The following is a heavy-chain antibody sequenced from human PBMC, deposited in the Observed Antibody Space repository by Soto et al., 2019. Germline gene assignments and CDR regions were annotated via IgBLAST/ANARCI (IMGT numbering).Heavy chain of an antibody. Sequence: SETLSLTCTVSGGSIRSYYWSWNRQPPGKGLEWIGYISYSGSTNYNPSLESRVTISVDTSKNQFSLKLSSVTAADTAVYYCARHEAAYSYFDYWGQGSLVTVSS. D-gene: IGHD2-15*01. CDR3: ARHEAAYSYFDY. J-gene: IGHJ4*02. V-gene: IGHV4-59*08. CDR2: ISYSGST. CDR1: GGSIRSYY.